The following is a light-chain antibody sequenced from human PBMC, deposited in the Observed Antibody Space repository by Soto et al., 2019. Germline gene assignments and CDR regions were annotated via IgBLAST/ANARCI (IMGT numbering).Light chain of an antibody. CDR3: QSYDSSFVV. J-gene: IGLJ2*01. CDR2: EDN. V-gene: IGLV6-57*04. Sequence: NFMLTQPHSVSESPGKTVNISCTRSSGSIASNNVQWYQQRPGSAPTTVISEDNQRPSWVPDRFSGSTDGSSISASLTIYRLQTEDEDDEYCQSYDSSFVVFSGGTKLTLL. CDR1: SGSIASNN.